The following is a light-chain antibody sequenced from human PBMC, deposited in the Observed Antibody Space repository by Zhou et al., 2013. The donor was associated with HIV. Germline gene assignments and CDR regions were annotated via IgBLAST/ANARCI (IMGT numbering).Light chain of an antibody. CDR2: ATT. Sequence: AVQLTQSPSSLSASVGDRVTISCRASHEIGKDLGWYQQTPGNAPKLLIYATTTLHSGVPSRFSGSGTGTDFTLIISSLQPEDFATYYCQQGDSFPFTFGPGTKVDIK. J-gene: IGKJ3*01. CDR1: HEIGKD. V-gene: IGKV1-6*01. CDR3: QQGDSFPFT.